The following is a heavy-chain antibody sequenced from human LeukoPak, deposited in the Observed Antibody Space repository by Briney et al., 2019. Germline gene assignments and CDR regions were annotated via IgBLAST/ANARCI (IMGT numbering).Heavy chain of an antibody. D-gene: IGHD6-13*01. J-gene: IGHJ4*02. CDR1: GYSFTSYW. Sequence: GESLKISCKGSGYSFTSYWIGWVRQMPGKGLEWMGIIYPGDSDTRYSPSFQGQVTISADKSISTAYLQWSSLKASDTAMYYCARWGSSWHPQPDQNYYFDYWGQGTLVTVSS. CDR3: ARWGSSWHPQPDQNYYFDY. CDR2: IYPGDSDT. V-gene: IGHV5-51*01.